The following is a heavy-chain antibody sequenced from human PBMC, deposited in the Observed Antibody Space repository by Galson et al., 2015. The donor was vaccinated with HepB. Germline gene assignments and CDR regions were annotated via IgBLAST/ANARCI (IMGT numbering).Heavy chain of an antibody. CDR2: IYPGDSDT. D-gene: IGHD2-15*01. CDR3: ARIRVVVAADDAFDI. V-gene: IGHV5-51*03. CDR1: GYSFTSYW. J-gene: IGHJ3*02. Sequence: QSGAEVKKPGESLKISCKGSGYSFTSYWIGWVRQMPGKGLEWMGIIYPGDSDTRYSPSFQGQVTISADKSISTAYLQWSSLKASDTAMYYCARIRVVVAADDAFDIWGQGTMVTVSS.